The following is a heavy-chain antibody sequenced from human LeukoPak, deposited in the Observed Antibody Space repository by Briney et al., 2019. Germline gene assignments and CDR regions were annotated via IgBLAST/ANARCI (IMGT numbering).Heavy chain of an antibody. D-gene: IGHD3-9*01. CDR1: GYTFTGYY. CDR2: INPNRGGT. J-gene: IGHJ4*02. V-gene: IGHV1-2*02. CDR3: ARGFDILTGYFYFDY. Sequence: GASVKVSCKASGYTFTGYYMHWVRQAPGQGLEWMGWINPNRGGTNYAQKLQGRVTMTTDTSTSTAYMDLISLRSDDTAVYYCARGFDILTGYFYFDYWGQGTLVTVSS.